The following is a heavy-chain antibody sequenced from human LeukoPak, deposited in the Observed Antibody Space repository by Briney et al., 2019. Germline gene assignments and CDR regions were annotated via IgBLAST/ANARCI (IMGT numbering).Heavy chain of an antibody. J-gene: IGHJ6*03. CDR1: GFTFDDYG. D-gene: IGHD1-14*01. CDR2: INWNGGST. V-gene: IGHV3-20*01. CDR3: ARVGKLQETTNYYYFYYMDV. Sequence: GGSLRLSCAASGFTFDDYGMSWVRQAPGKGLEWVSGINWNGGSTGYAESVKGRFTISRDNAKNSLYLQMNSLRDEDMALYHCARVGKLQETTNYYYFYYMDVWGKGTTVTISS.